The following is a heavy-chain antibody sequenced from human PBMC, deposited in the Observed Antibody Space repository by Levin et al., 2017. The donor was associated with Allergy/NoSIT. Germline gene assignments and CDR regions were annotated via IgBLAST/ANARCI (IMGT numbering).Heavy chain of an antibody. CDR3: ASDHSSRPSGNFDY. CDR1: VGSITNPEDY. CDR2: IHYSGTT. J-gene: IGHJ4*02. D-gene: IGHD5-18*01. V-gene: IGHV4-30-4*01. Sequence: SETLSLTCTVSVGSITNPEDYWSWIRQPPGKGLEWIGGIHYSGTTYYNPSLKSRITISLDMSKNQFSLKLSSVTAADTAVYYCASDHSSRPSGNFDYWGQGTLVTVSS.